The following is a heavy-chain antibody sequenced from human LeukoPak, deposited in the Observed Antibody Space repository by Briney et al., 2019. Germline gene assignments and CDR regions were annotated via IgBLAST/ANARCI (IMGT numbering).Heavy chain of an antibody. V-gene: IGHV4-61*02. J-gene: IGHJ4*02. CDR2: IYTSGST. CDR3: AREIAAGGSHNFDY. Sequence: ASQTLSLTCTVSGGSISSGSHYWSWIRQPAGKGLEWIGRIYTSGSTNYNPSLKSRVTISVDTSKNQFSLKLSSVTAADTAVYYCAREIAAGGSHNFDYWGQGTLVTVSS. D-gene: IGHD6-13*01. CDR1: GGSISSGSHY.